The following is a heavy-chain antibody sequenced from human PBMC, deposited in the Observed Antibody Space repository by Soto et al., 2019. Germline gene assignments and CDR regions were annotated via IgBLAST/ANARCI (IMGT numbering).Heavy chain of an antibody. V-gene: IGHV3-33*01. J-gene: IGHJ4*02. CDR3: ARDREQWLVGYYFDY. CDR2: IWYDGSNK. CDR1: GFTFSSYG. Sequence: PVGSLRLSCAASGFTFSSYGMHWVRQAPGKGLEWVAVIWYDGSNKYYADSVKGRFTISRDNSKDTLDLQMNSLRAEDTAVYYCARDREQWLVGYYFDYWGQGTLVTVS. D-gene: IGHD6-19*01.